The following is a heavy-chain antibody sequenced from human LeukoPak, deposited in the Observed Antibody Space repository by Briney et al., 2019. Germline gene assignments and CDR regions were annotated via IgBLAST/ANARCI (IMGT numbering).Heavy chain of an antibody. J-gene: IGHJ5*02. CDR2: MNPNSGNT. V-gene: IGHV1-8*01. CDR3: ARGKVGGSGSYYNEYNWFDP. Sequence: ASVKVSCKASGYTFTSYDINWVRQATGQGLEWMGWMNPNSGNTGYAHKFQGRVTMTRNTSISTAYMELSSLRSEDTAVYYCARGKVGGSGSYYNEYNWFDPWGQGTLVTVSS. CDR1: GYTFTSYD. D-gene: IGHD3-10*01.